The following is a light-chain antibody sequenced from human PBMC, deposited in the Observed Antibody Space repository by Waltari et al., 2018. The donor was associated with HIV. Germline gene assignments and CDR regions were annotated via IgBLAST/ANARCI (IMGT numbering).Light chain of an antibody. V-gene: IGLV1-40*01. CDR3: QSYDSTLTGWV. CDR2: GTS. Sequence: QSVLTQPPSVSGAPWQRVTISCSGNTSNMGTGYDVQWYKHLPGRAPTVLIYGTSYRPSVAPDRFSGAKSGTSAYLAITGLQAEDEADYYCQSYDSTLTGWVFGGGTILTVL. CDR1: TSNMGTGYD. J-gene: IGLJ3*02.